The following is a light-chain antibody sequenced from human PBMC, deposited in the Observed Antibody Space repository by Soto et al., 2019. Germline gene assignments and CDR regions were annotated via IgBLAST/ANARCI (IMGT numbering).Light chain of an antibody. Sequence: DIQMTQSPSSLSASVRDRVSITCRASQSIRSHLNWYQQKAGKAPKVLIYAASSLQGGVPSRFSGSGSGTDFTLTIKSLQPEDFATYYCQQSFSSPFTFGPGTKVDIK. CDR2: AAS. CDR1: QSIRSH. J-gene: IGKJ3*01. V-gene: IGKV1-39*01. CDR3: QQSFSSPFT.